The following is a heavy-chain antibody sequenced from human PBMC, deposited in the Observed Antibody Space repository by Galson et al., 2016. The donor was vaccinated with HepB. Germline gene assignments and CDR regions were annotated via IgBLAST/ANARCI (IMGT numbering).Heavy chain of an antibody. D-gene: IGHD7-27*01. CDR3: ARDHLWAFDY. V-gene: IGHV3-48*02. CDR1: GFTFSSYS. Sequence: SLRLSCAASGFTFSSYSMNWVRQAPGKGLEWVSYISSSSSTIYYADSVKGRFTISRDNAKNSLHLQMNSLRNEDTAVYYCARDHLWAFDYWGQGTLVTVSS. J-gene: IGHJ4*02. CDR2: ISSSSSTI.